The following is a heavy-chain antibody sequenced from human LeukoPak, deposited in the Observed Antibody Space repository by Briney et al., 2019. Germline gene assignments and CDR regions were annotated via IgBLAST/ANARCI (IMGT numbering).Heavy chain of an antibody. D-gene: IGHD6-13*01. CDR1: GYTFTNFG. Sequence: GASVKVSCKASGYTFTNFGISWVRQAPGQGLEWMGGIIPIFGTANYAQKFQGRVTITADESTSTAYMELSSLRSEDTAVYYCARESAAGTFDYWGQGTLVTVSS. CDR2: IIPIFGTA. CDR3: ARESAAGTFDY. V-gene: IGHV1-69*13. J-gene: IGHJ4*02.